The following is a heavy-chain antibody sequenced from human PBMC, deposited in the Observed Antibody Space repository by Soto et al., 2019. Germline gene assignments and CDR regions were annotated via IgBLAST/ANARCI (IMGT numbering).Heavy chain of an antibody. CDR3: ARGRVGATHWNWIGP. CDR2: INHGGTI. J-gene: IGHJ5*02. CDR1: GGSFYDSY. V-gene: IGHV4-34*01. D-gene: IGHD1-26*01. Sequence: SGTLSLTCAVYGGSFYDSYWSWIRQPPGKGLEWIGEINHGGTIKYNPSLESRVTISVDTSKSQFSLSLSSVTAADTAVYYCARGRVGATHWNWIGPWGQGTPVTVSS.